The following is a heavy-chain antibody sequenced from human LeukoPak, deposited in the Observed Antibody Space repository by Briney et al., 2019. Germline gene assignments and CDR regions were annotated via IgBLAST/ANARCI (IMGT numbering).Heavy chain of an antibody. J-gene: IGHJ4*02. D-gene: IGHD3-3*01. CDR2: MNPNSGNT. CDR1: GYTFTSYD. CDR3: ARFNDFWSGYGDY. Sequence: ASVKVSCKASGYTFTSYDINWVRQATGQGLEWMGWMNPNSGNTGYAQRFQGRVTMTRNTSISTAYMELSSLRSEDTAVYYCARFNDFWSGYGDYWGQGTLVTVSS. V-gene: IGHV1-8*01.